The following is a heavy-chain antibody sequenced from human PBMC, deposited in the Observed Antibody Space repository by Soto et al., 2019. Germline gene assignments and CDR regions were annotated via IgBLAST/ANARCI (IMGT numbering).Heavy chain of an antibody. V-gene: IGHV4-4*02. CDR3: ARGSTVIDCLDS. CDR2: IWHSGST. CDR1: SGSISSSNW. D-gene: IGHD3-16*02. J-gene: IGHJ4*02. Sequence: SETLSLTCAVTSGSISSSNWWSWVRQPPGKGLEWIGQIWHSGSTDYNPSLKSRVTMSVDKSKNQFSLQVTSVTAADTAVYFCARGSTVIDCLDSWRPGTLVTVSS.